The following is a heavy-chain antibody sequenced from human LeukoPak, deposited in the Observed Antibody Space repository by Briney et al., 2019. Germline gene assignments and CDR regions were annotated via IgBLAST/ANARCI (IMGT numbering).Heavy chain of an antibody. CDR3: ARLPVAINGYFDP. D-gene: IGHD2-2*01. CDR1: GFTFSSYA. CDR2: ISGSGGST. J-gene: IGHJ5*02. Sequence: GGSLRLSCAASGFTFSSYAMSWVRQAPGKGLEWVSAISGSGGSTYYADSVKGRFTISRDSSKNTLYLQMYSLGAEDTAVYYCARLPVAINGYFDPWGQGTLVTVSS. V-gene: IGHV3-23*01.